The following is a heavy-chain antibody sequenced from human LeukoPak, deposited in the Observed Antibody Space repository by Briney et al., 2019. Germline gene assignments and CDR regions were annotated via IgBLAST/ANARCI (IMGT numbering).Heavy chain of an antibody. Sequence: PSETLSLTCTVSGGSISSSSYYWGWIRQPPGKGLEWIGSIYYSGSTYYNPSLKSRVTISVDTSKNQFSLKLSSVTAADTAVYYCALTGTPSGWHYFDYWGQGTLVTVSS. CDR1: GGSISSSSYY. V-gene: IGHV4-39*01. D-gene: IGHD1-7*01. J-gene: IGHJ4*02. CDR3: ALTGTPSGWHYFDY. CDR2: IYYSGST.